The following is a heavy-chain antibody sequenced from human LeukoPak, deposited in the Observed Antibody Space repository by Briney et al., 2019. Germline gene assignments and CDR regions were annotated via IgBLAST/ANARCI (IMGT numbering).Heavy chain of an antibody. CDR3: ARPKDYDIVTGYYF. CDR2: IYPGDSDT. V-gene: IGHV5-51*01. D-gene: IGHD3-9*01. J-gene: IGHJ4*02. CDR1: GYSFANYW. Sequence: GESLKISCKGSGYSFANYWIAWVRQMPGKGLEWMGIIYPGDSDTRYSPSFQGQVTISADKSISTAYLQWSSLKASDTAMYYCARPKDYDIVTGYYFWGQGTLVTVSS.